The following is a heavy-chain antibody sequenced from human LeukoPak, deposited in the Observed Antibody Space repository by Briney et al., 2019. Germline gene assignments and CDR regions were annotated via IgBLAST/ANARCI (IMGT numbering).Heavy chain of an antibody. D-gene: IGHD4-23*01. J-gene: IGHJ4*02. Sequence: ASVKVSCKVSGYTLTELSMHWVRQAPGKGLEWMGGFDPEDGETIYAQKLQGRVTMTTDTSTSTAYMELRSLRSDDTAVYYCARAGAATVVIPIGYWGQGTLVTVSS. CDR1: GYTLTELS. V-gene: IGHV1-24*01. CDR2: FDPEDGET. CDR3: ARAGAATVVIPIGY.